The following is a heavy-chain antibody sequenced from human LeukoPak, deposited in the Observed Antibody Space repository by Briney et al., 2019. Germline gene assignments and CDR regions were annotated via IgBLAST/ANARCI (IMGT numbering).Heavy chain of an antibody. CDR2: ISCYNGKT. V-gene: IGHV1-18*01. CDR3: ARDYSGSYDY. CDR1: GYTFTSYG. J-gene: IGHJ4*02. Sequence: ASVKVSCKAFGYTFTSYGISWVRQAPGQGLEWMGWISCYNGKTNYAQKFQGRVTMTTDTSTSTAYMELRGLRSDDTAVFYCARDYSGSYDYWGQGTLVTVSS. D-gene: IGHD1-26*01.